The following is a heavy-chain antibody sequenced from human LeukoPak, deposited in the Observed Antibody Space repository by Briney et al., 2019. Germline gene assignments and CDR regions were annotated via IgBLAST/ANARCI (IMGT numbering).Heavy chain of an antibody. D-gene: IGHD1/OR15-1a*01. CDR1: GFSFSSYG. Sequence: PGGSLKLSCAASGFSFSSYGMHWVRQAPGKGLEWVSAISGSDGNTFYADSVKGRFTISRDNSKNTLSLQMNNLRAEDTALYYCARDSSVPYRTTDWGQGTLVTVSS. V-gene: IGHV3-23*01. J-gene: IGHJ4*02. CDR3: ARDSSVPYRTTD. CDR2: ISGSDGNT.